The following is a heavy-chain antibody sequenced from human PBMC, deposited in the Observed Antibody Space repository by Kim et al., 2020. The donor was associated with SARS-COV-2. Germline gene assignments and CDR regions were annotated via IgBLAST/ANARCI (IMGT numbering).Heavy chain of an antibody. D-gene: IGHD3-10*01. CDR2: T. V-gene: IGHV3-23*01. CDR3: AKESTGYYFDY. J-gene: IGHJ4*02. Sequence: TYYADSVKGRFTISRDNSKNTLYLQMNSLRAEDTAVYYCAKESTGYYFDYWGQGTLVTVSS.